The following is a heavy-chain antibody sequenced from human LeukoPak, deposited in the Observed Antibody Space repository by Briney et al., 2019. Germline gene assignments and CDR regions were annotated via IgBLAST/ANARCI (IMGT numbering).Heavy chain of an antibody. CDR1: GFTFTNYN. CDR3: ATYGDTGAFDI. V-gene: IGHV3-48*01. CDR2: ISSSSSII. Sequence: GGTLRLSCAASGFTFTNYNFNWVRQVPGKGLEWISYISSSSSIIYYADSVRGRFTISRDNAKSSLYLQMNFLRAEDTAVYYCATYGDTGAFDIWGQGTMVTVSS. J-gene: IGHJ3*02. D-gene: IGHD5-18*01.